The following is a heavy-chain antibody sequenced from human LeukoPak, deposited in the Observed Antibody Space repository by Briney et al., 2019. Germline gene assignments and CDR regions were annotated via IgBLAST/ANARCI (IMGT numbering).Heavy chain of an antibody. J-gene: IGHJ4*02. D-gene: IGHD3-10*01. CDR1: GGSFSGYY. Sequence: SETLSLTCAVYGGSFSGYYWSWIRQPPGKGLEWIGEINHSGSTNYNPSLKSRVTISVDTSKNQFSLKLSSVTAADTAVYYCARGQWSMVRGLNYWGQGTLVTVSS. V-gene: IGHV4-34*01. CDR3: ARGQWSMVRGLNY. CDR2: INHSGST.